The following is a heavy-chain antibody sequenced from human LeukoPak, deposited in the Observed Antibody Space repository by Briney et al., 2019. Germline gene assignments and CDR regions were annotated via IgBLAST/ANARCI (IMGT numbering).Heavy chain of an antibody. CDR2: INSDGSRT. Sequence: GGSLRLSCAASGFTFSSYWMHWVRQAPGKGLVWVSRINSDGSRTSYADSVKGRFTISRDNAKNSLYLQMNSLRAEDTAVYYCARDHQGYCRGGSCTYFDYWGQGTLLTVSS. V-gene: IGHV3-74*01. CDR3: ARDHQGYCRGGSCTYFDY. CDR1: GFTFSSYW. D-gene: IGHD2-15*01. J-gene: IGHJ4*02.